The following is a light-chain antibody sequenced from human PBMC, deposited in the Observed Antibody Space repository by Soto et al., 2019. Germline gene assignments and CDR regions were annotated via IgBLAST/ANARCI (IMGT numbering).Light chain of an antibody. J-gene: IGKJ1*01. CDR3: QKYDRAPRT. CDR2: SAS. Sequence: DIQMTQSPSSLSASVGDSVTITCRASQGINKYLAWYQQKPGKVPVLLIYSASTLKSGVPSRFSGRGAGTDFTLTISSLQPEDFATYYCQKYDRAPRTFGQGTKVDIK. CDR1: QGINKY. V-gene: IGKV1-27*01.